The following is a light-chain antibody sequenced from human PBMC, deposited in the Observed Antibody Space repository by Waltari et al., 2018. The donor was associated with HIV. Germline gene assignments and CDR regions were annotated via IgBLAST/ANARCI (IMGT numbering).Light chain of an antibody. V-gene: IGLV2-14*03. CDR1: SSDVGGYNY. Sequence: QSALTQPASVSGSPGQSITISCAGTSSDVGGYNYVSWFQQHPGKAPKRIIYDVTNRPPWVFNRFAGSKSGNTASLTISGLQAEDEADYYCTSYTNIRTWVFGGGTKLTVL. CDR2: DVT. J-gene: IGLJ3*02. CDR3: TSYTNIRTWV.